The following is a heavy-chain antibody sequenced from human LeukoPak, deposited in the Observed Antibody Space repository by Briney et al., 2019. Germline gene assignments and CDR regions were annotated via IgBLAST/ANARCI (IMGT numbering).Heavy chain of an antibody. D-gene: IGHD2-21*02. Sequence: SETLSLTCAVYGGSFSGYYWSWIRQPAGKGLEWIGRIYSSGSTNYNPSFQSRVTMSLDTSKSQFSLKLSSVTAADTAVYYCAKVAVTGYNWFDPWGQGTLVTVSS. CDR2: IYSSGST. CDR1: GGSFSGYY. J-gene: IGHJ5*02. V-gene: IGHV4-59*10. CDR3: AKVAVTGYNWFDP.